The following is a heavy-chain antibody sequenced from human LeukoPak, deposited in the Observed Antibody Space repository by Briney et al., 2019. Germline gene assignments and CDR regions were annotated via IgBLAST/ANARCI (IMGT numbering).Heavy chain of an antibody. Sequence: PGGSLRLSCAASGFTFSNFDIHWVRQAPGKGLEWVTLIQSDGSNKYYANSVKGRFTISRDNPKHTLYLQMNSLRPEDTAVYYCATHHFPLKYHFDYWGQGTLVIVSS. J-gene: IGHJ4*02. D-gene: IGHD2-2*01. CDR3: ATHHFPLKYHFDY. CDR2: IQSDGSNK. CDR1: GFTFSNFD. V-gene: IGHV3-30*02.